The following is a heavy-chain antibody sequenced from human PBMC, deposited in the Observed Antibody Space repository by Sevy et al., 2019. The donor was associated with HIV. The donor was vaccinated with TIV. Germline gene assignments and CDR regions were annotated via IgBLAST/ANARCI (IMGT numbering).Heavy chain of an antibody. CDR3: AREEQWLVRIHGGDYYFDY. CDR2: IYTSGST. V-gene: IGHV4-4*07. J-gene: IGHJ4*02. D-gene: IGHD6-19*01. CDR1: GGSISSYY. Sequence: SETLSLTCTVSGGSISSYYWSWIRQPAGKGLEWIGRIYTSGSTNYNPSLKSRVTMSVDTSKNQFSLKLSSVTAADTAVYYCAREEQWLVRIHGGDYYFDYWGQRTLVTVSS.